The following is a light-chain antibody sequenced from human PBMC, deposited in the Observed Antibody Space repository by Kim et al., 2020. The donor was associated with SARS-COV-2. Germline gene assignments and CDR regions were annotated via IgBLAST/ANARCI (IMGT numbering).Light chain of an antibody. CDR1: RLRSNY. Sequence: SSELTQDPAASVALGQTVRITCQGGRLRSNYASWYQKKSGQAPVLLMFAKNNRPSGIPGRFSGSSSGNTASLTITGAQAEDEADYYCISRDNSGNHRVFGTGTRVIVL. CDR2: AKN. CDR3: ISRDNSGNHRV. V-gene: IGLV3-19*01. J-gene: IGLJ1*01.